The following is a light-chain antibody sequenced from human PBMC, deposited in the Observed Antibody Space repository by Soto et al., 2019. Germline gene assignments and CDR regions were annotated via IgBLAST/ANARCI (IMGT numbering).Light chain of an antibody. J-gene: IGLJ1*01. V-gene: IGLV2-8*01. CDR2: EVN. CDR1: SSDVGGYNY. Sequence: LTQPPSASGAPGQSVAISCTGTSSDVGGYNYVSWYQQHPGKAPKLMIYEVNKRPSGVPDRFSGCKSGNTASLTVSGLQAEDEDDYYCSSYAGSSNVFGTGTKVTVL. CDR3: SSYAGSSNV.